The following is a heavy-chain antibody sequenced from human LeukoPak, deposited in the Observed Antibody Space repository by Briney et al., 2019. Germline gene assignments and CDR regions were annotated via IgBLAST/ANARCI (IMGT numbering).Heavy chain of an antibody. J-gene: IGHJ4*02. CDR3: ARRNPYGSGSYYDFDY. D-gene: IGHD3-10*01. CDR1: GFAFGDYS. Sequence: RGSLRLSCTASGFAFGDYSMSWVRQAPGKGLEWVSAINGGGSSTYYADSVKGRFTISRDNSKNTLSLQMNSLRAEDTAVYYCARRNPYGSGSYYDFDYWGQGTLVTVSS. V-gene: IGHV3-23*01. CDR2: INGGGSST.